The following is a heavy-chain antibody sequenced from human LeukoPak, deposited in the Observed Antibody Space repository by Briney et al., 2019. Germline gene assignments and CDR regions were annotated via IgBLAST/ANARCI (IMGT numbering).Heavy chain of an antibody. J-gene: IGHJ4*02. CDR3: ARHADY. V-gene: IGHV3-48*01. CDR1: GFTFSSYS. CDR2: ISSSSSTI. Sequence: PGGSLRLSCAASGFTFSSYSMNWVRQSPGKGLEWVSYISSSSSTIYYADSVKGRFTISRDNAKNSLYLQMNSLRAEDTAVYYCARHADYWGQGTLVTVSS.